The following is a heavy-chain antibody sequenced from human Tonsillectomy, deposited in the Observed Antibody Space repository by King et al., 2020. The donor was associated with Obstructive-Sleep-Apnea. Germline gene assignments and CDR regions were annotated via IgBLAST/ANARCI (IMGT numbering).Heavy chain of an antibody. D-gene: IGHD2-2*01. CDR1: GFIFYDYV. Sequence: VQLVESGGGLVQSGRSLRLSCAASGFIFYDYVMHWVRQAPGKGLEWVSGIRWYSGSIDYADSVKGRFTISRDNAENSLYLQMNSLRAEDTAFYYCAKESAVPAALDYWGQGILVIVSS. J-gene: IGHJ4*02. V-gene: IGHV3-9*01. CDR3: AKESAVPAALDY. CDR2: IRWYSGSI.